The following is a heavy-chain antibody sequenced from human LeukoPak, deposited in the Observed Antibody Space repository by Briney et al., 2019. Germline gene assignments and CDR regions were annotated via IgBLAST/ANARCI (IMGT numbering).Heavy chain of an antibody. CDR1: GFTFSSYE. V-gene: IGHV3-48*03. J-gene: IGHJ4*02. CDR3: ASESARYFDY. Sequence: PGGSLRLSCAASGFTFSSYEMNWVRQAPGKGLEWVSYISSSGSTIYYADSVKGRFTISRDNAKNSLYLQMNSLRAEDTAVYYCASESARYFDYWGQGTLVTVSS. CDR2: ISSSGSTI.